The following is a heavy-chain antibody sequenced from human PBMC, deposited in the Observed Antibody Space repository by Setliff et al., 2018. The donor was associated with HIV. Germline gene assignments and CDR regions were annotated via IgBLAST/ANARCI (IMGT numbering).Heavy chain of an antibody. J-gene: IGHJ6*03. V-gene: IGHV4-34*01. D-gene: IGHD3-3*01. Sequence: PSETMSLTCAVYGGSFSGYYCSWIRQPPGKGLGWDGEINHSGSANYNPSLKSRPTISVDTSKNQFSLKQSSVTAADTAVYYCASSQGYDFWSGPTGYCMDVWGKGTTVTVSS. CDR1: GGSFSGYY. CDR3: ASSQGYDFWSGPTGYCMDV. CDR2: INHSGSA.